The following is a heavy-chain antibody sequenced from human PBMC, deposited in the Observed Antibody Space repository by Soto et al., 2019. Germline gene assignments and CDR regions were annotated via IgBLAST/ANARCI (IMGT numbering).Heavy chain of an antibody. CDR2: IIPILGIA. V-gene: IGHV1-69*02. CDR3: ASGVIAAAGYIDY. D-gene: IGHD6-13*01. J-gene: IGHJ4*02. Sequence: QVQLVQSGAEVKKPGSSVKVSCKASGGTFSSYTISWVRQAPGQGLEWMGRIIPILGIANYAQKFQGRVTITADKSAGTAYMELSSLRSEDTAVYYCASGVIAAAGYIDYWGQGTLVTVSS. CDR1: GGTFSSYT.